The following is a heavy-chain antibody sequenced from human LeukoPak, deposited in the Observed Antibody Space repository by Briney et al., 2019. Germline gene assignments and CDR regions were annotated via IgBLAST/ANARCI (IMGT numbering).Heavy chain of an antibody. CDR1: GYTLTELS. CDR3: ATSSSGWYYFDY. J-gene: IGHJ4*02. D-gene: IGHD6-19*01. Sequence: ASVKVSCKVSGYTLTELSMHWVRQAPGKGLEWMGGFDPEDGETIYAQKFQGRVTMTEDTSTDTAYMELSSLRSEDTAVYYCATSSSGWYYFDYWGQGPWSPSPQ. V-gene: IGHV1-24*01. CDR2: FDPEDGET.